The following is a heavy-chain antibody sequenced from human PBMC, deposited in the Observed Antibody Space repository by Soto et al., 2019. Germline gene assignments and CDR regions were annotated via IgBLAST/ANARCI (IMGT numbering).Heavy chain of an antibody. Sequence: ASVKVSCKASGYIFIGFYMHWVRQAPGQGLEWMGWINPDSGGTNYAQRFQGRVTMTRDASVNTAYMELSGLRSDDTAVYYCARASSSTSHFDYWGQGTLVTVSS. D-gene: IGHD6-6*01. CDR1: GYIFIGFY. V-gene: IGHV1-2*02. J-gene: IGHJ4*02. CDR2: INPDSGGT. CDR3: ARASSSTSHFDY.